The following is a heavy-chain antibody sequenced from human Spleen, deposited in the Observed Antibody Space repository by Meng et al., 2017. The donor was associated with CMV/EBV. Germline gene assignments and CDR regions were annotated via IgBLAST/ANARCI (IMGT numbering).Heavy chain of an antibody. CDR3: AKYSAVGERLYYFDY. D-gene: IGHD2-21*01. CDR2: IGATAGGT. J-gene: IGHJ4*02. CDR1: GGSISSYY. Sequence: ETLSLTCTVSGGSISSYYWSWIRQPPGKGLEWVSSIGATAGGTYYADSVKGRFIISRDNAKNTLYLQMNSLRVEDTAVYYCAKYSAVGERLYYFDYWGQGTLVTVSS. V-gene: IGHV3-23*01.